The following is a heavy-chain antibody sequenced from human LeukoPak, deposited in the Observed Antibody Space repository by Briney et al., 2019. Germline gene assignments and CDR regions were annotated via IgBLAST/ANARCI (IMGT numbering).Heavy chain of an antibody. Sequence: AGGSLRLSCVVSGFTVSSSWITWVRQAPGKGLEWVANIKQDGSETHYVDSVKGRFTISRDNAKNSLYLQMNSLRAEDTAVYYCAREPGIGYAFDVWGHGTVVTVSS. V-gene: IGHV3-7*01. CDR3: AREPGIGYAFDV. D-gene: IGHD2/OR15-2a*01. CDR1: GFTVSSSW. J-gene: IGHJ3*01. CDR2: IKQDGSET.